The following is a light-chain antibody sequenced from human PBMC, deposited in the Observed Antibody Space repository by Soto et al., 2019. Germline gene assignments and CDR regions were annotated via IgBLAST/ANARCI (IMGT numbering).Light chain of an antibody. J-gene: IGKJ1*01. CDR1: QDINRW. CDR2: NAD. CDR3: QQSYSTSWT. V-gene: IGKV1-5*01. Sequence: DIQMTQSPSTLSASVGDRVTIACRASQDINRWLAWYQQKPGKAPKILIYNADTLESGVPSRFSGSGYGTDFTLTISSLQPEDFATYYCQQSYSTSWTFGQGTKVDI.